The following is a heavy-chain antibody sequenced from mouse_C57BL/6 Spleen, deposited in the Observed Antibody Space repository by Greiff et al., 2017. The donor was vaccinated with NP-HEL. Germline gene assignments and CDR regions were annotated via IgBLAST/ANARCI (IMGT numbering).Heavy chain of an antibody. CDR2: IYPGSGNT. J-gene: IGHJ2*01. V-gene: IGHV1-76*01. CDR1: GYTFTDYY. D-gene: IGHD2-2*01. Sequence: QVQLQQSGAELVRPGASVKLSCKASGYTFTDYYINWVKQRPGQGLEWIARIYPGSGNTYYNEKFTGKATLTAEKSSSTAHMQLSSLTSEDSAVYFCATDDGYDGYFDYWVQGTTLTVSS. CDR3: ATDDGYDGYFDY.